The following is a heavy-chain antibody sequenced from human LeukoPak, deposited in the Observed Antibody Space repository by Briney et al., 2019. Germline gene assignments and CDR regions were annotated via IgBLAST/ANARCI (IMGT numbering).Heavy chain of an antibody. CDR1: GFTFDDYA. D-gene: IGHD2-2*01. V-gene: IGHV3-9*01. CDR3: ARGGCRSSRCYDAIDI. J-gene: IGHJ3*02. CDR2: ISWDSDNI. Sequence: GRSLRLSCAASGFTFDDYAMHWVRQAPGKGLEWASGISWDSDNIGYADSVKGRFTISRDNAKNSLYLQMNSLRAEDTALYYCARGGCRSSRCYDAIDIWGQGTMVSVSS.